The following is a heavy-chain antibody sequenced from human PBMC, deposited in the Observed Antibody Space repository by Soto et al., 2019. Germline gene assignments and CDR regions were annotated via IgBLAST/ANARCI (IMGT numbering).Heavy chain of an antibody. CDR2: ISAYDGKT. J-gene: IGHJ5*02. V-gene: IGHV1-18*01. CDR1: GYTFNTYG. Sequence: GASVKVSCKTSGYTFNTYGINWVRQAPGQGLELMGWISAYDGKTTYAEKFQGRVTLTTDTSTSKAYMELRSLRSDDTAIYYCARGPHEFWTSYWFDPWGQGTPVTVSS. CDR3: ARGPHEFWTSYWFDP. D-gene: IGHD3-3*01.